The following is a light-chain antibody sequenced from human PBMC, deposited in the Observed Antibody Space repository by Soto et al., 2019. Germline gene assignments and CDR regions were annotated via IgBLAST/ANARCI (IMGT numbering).Light chain of an antibody. CDR1: QSISNN. V-gene: IGKV1-39*01. CDR2: GTS. Sequence: DIQMTQSPSSVSASAGDRVTITCRASQSISNNLNWYQQKSGKAPKLLVYGTSSLQSGVPSRFSGSGSGTDFTLTISSLQLEDFATYYCQQSYSMPPTFGPGTKVEIK. CDR3: QQSYSMPPT. J-gene: IGKJ1*01.